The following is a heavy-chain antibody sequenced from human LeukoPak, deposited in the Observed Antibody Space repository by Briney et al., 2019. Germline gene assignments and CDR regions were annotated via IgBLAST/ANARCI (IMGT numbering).Heavy chain of an antibody. V-gene: IGHV3-72*01. J-gene: IGHJ3*02. Sequence: GGSLRLSCAASGFIFSDHYMDSVRQAPGKGLEWIARIRKKSQSYTTEYASSVKGSLTASRADSKHSLFLQLKRLKMEDTAIYYCVRVGPPGNDAFDIWGQGTRVT. CDR2: IRKKSQSYTT. D-gene: IGHD3-10*01. CDR1: GFIFSDHY. CDR3: VRVGPPGNDAFDI.